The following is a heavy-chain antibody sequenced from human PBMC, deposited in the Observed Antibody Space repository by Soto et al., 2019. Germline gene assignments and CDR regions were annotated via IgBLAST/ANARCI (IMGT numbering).Heavy chain of an antibody. CDR1: GFTFTSSA. Sequence: SVKVSCKASGFTFTSSAVQWVRQARGQRLEWIGWIVVGSGNTNYAQKFQERVTITRDMSTSTAYMELSSLRSEDTAVYYCAADDSYYDILTGYPRAYYYYGMDVWGQGTTVTVSS. D-gene: IGHD3-9*01. J-gene: IGHJ6*02. CDR3: AADDSYYDILTGYPRAYYYYGMDV. V-gene: IGHV1-58*01. CDR2: IVVGSGNT.